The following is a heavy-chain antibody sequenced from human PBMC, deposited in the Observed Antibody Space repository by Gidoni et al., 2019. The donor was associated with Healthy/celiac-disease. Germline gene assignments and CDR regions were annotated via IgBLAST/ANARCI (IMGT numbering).Heavy chain of an antibody. CDR1: GFTFSSYG. V-gene: IGHV3-33*06. Sequence: QVQLVESGGGVVQPGRSLRLSCAASGFTFSSYGLHWVRQAPGKGLEWVAVIWYDGSNKYYADSVKGRFTISRDNSKNTLYLQMNSLRAEDTAVYYCAKTYYDSSGYYYYYYGMDVWGQGTTVTVSS. CDR2: IWYDGSNK. CDR3: AKTYYDSSGYYYYYYGMDV. D-gene: IGHD3-22*01. J-gene: IGHJ6*02.